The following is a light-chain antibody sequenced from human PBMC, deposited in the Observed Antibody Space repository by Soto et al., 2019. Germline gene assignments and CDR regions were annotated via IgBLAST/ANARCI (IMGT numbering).Light chain of an antibody. CDR1: QSLVYSDGNTY. Sequence: DVVMTQSPLSLPVTLGQPASISCRSSQSLVYSDGNTYLNWFQQRPGQSPRRLIYKVSNWDSGVPERFSGSGSGTDFTLKISRMEAEDVGIYYCKQGTHWPGWTFGQGTKVEIK. V-gene: IGKV2D-30*01. J-gene: IGKJ1*01. CDR3: KQGTHWPGWT. CDR2: KVS.